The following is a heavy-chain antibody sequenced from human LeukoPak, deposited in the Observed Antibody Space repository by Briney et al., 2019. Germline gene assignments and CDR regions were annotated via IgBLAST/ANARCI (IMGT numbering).Heavy chain of an antibody. Sequence: SETLSLTCSVSGGSISSGGHYWSWVRQHPGQGLEWIGYIYYSGSTYYNPSLKSRVNISMDTSKNQFSLKVNSVTAADTAVYYCARDLVVWGQGTLVTVSS. CDR1: GGSISSGGHY. CDR3: ARDLVV. CDR2: IYYSGST. J-gene: IGHJ4*02. D-gene: IGHD2-15*01. V-gene: IGHV4-31*03.